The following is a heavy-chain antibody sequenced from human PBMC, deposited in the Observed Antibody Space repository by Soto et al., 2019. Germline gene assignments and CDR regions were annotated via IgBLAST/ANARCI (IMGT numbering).Heavy chain of an antibody. Sequence: QVQLVQSGAEVKKPGSSMKVPCKANGGTFSSYVVSWVRQAPGRGLEWMGQIIPIFGTPKYAQKFQGRVTITADESTRTAYMEMSSLTLEDTAVYFCAGYYYGSGSYDDCGGACGAFDIWGQGTRVTVSS. CDR3: AGYYYGSGSYDDCGGACGAFDI. D-gene: IGHD3-10*01. CDR1: GGTFSSYV. J-gene: IGHJ3*02. V-gene: IGHV1-69*01. CDR2: IIPIFGTP.